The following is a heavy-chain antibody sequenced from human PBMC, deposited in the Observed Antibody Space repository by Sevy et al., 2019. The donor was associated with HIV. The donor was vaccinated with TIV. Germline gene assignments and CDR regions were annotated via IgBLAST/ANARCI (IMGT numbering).Heavy chain of an antibody. D-gene: IGHD6-19*01. J-gene: IGHJ4*01. CDR1: SYSISSDYY. CDR2: SYHSGYS. V-gene: IGHV4-38-2*01. CDR3: ARAIGTQVAGLYYFDY. Sequence: SETLSLTCAVSSYSISSDYYWGWIRQPPGKGLEWIGSSYHSGYSYYYPSLKSRVTISVDTSKNQFSLKLSSVTAADTAVYYCARAIGTQVAGLYYFDYWGHGTLVTVSS.